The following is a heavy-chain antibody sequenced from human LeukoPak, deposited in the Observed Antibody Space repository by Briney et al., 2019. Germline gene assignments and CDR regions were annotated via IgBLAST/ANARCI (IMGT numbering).Heavy chain of an antibody. V-gene: IGHV3-30*04. Sequence: GRSLRLSCAAAGFTFNNHAMHWVRQAPGKGLEWVAVISYHGGDKYYADSVKGRFTISRDNSKNTLDLQMNSLGGEDTAVYYCGRDLQGLPDYWGQGTLVTVSS. J-gene: IGHJ4*02. D-gene: IGHD6-19*01. CDR1: GFTFNNHA. CDR3: GRDLQGLPDY. CDR2: ISYHGGDK.